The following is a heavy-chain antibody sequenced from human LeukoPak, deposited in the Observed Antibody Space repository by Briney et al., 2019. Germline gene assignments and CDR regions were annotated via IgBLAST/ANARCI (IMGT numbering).Heavy chain of an antibody. Sequence: SVKVSCKASGGTFSSYAISWVRQAPGQGLEWMGGVIPIFGTANYAQKFQGRVTITADESTSTAYMELSSLRSEDTAVYYCARSGEQLVGGYYYYYMDVWGKGTTVIVSS. CDR2: VIPIFGTA. CDR1: GGTFSSYA. V-gene: IGHV1-69*01. CDR3: ARSGEQLVGGYYYYYMDV. J-gene: IGHJ6*03. D-gene: IGHD6-6*01.